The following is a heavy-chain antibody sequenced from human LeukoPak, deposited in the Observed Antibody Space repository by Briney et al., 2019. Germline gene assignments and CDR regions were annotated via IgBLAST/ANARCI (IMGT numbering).Heavy chain of an antibody. J-gene: IGHJ4*02. CDR1: GFTFGDYA. CDR3: TRGGIAVVFFDY. V-gene: IGHV3-49*04. D-gene: IGHD6-19*01. CDR2: IRSKAYGETP. Sequence: GGSLRLSCTASGFTFGDYAMSWVRQAPGKGLEWAGFIRSKAYGETPEYAASVKGRVTISRDDSKSIAYLQMNSLKTEDTALYYCTRGGIAVVFFDYWGQGTLVTVSS.